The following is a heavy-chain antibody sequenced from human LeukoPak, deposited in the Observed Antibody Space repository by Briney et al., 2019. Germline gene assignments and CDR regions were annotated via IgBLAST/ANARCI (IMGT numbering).Heavy chain of an antibody. V-gene: IGHV3-11*04. CDR3: ARMFDCTTTSCAFYFDY. CDR1: GFTFSNYY. J-gene: IGHJ4*02. D-gene: IGHD2-2*01. Sequence: GGSLRLSCAASGFTFSNYYMSWIRQAPGKGLEWISYITSSGSTIYYADSVRGRFTISRDNAKNSLYLQMNSLRAEDTAVYFCARMFDCTTTSCAFYFDYWGQGTLVTVSS. CDR2: ITSSGSTI.